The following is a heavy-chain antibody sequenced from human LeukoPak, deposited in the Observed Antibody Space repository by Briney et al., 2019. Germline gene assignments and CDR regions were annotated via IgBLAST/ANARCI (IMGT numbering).Heavy chain of an antibody. CDR3: ARDRERITMVRGVPFDY. CDR2: ISSSSSYI. CDR1: GFTFSSYS. D-gene: IGHD3-10*01. J-gene: IGHJ4*02. V-gene: IGHV3-21*01. Sequence: GGSLSLSCAASGFTFSSYSMNWVRQAPGKGLEWVSSISSSSSYIYYADSVKGRFTISRDNAKNSLYLQMNSLRAEDTAVYYCARDRERITMVRGVPFDYWGQGTLVTVSS.